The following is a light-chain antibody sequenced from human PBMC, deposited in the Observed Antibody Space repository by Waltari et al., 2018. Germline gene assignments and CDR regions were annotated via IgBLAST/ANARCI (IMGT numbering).Light chain of an antibody. CDR2: STN. Sequence: QTVVTQEPSFSVSPGGTVTLTSALSSGPVSTSFSPGWYQQTPGQAPRTLIYSTNTRSSGVPDRFSGSILGSKAALTITGAQADDESDYYCVLYLPSGIWVFGGGTKLTVL. V-gene: IGLV8-61*01. J-gene: IGLJ3*02. CDR3: VLYLPSGIWV. CDR1: SGPVSTSFS.